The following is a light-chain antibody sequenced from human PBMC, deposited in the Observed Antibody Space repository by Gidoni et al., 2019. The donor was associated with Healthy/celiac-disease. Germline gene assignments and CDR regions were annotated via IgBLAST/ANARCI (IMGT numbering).Light chain of an antibody. Sequence: EIVLTQSPGTLSLSPGERATLSCRASQSVSSSYLAWYQQKPGQAPRLLIYGASSRATGIPDRFSGSGSRTDFTLTISRLEPEDFAVYYCQQYGSSPLTFGGXTKVEIK. V-gene: IGKV3-20*01. J-gene: IGKJ4*01. CDR3: QQYGSSPLT. CDR2: GAS. CDR1: QSVSSSY.